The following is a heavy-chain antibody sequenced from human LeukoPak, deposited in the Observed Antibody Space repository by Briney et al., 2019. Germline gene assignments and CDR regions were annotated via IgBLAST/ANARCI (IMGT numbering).Heavy chain of an antibody. CDR3: AKVGDYDFWTPNFDY. V-gene: IGHV3-23*01. CDR2: ISGSGGST. D-gene: IGHD3-3*01. Sequence: PGGSLRLSCAASGFTFSSYAMSWVRHARGEGLEWVSAISGSGGSTYYADSVKGRFTISRDNSKNTLYLQMNSLRAEDTAVYYCAKVGDYDFWTPNFDYWGQGTLVTVSS. CDR1: GFTFSSYA. J-gene: IGHJ4*02.